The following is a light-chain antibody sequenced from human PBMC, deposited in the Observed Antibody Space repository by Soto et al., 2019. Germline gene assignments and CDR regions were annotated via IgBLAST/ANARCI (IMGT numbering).Light chain of an antibody. V-gene: IGLV4-69*01. CDR1: SGHSSYA. Sequence: QPVLTQSTSASASLGASVKLTCTLSSGHSSYAIAWHQQQPEKGPRYLMKLNSDGSHSKGDGIPDRFSGSSSGAERYLTISSLLSEDEADYYCQTWDTGIVVFGGGTKLTVL. J-gene: IGLJ2*01. CDR3: QTWDTGIVV. CDR2: LNSDGSH.